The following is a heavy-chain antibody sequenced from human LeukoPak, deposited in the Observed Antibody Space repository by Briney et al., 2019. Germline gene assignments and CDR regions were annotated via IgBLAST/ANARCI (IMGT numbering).Heavy chain of an antibody. CDR1: GYTFTTYG. J-gene: IGHJ3*02. D-gene: IGHD1-26*01. V-gene: IGHV1-18*01. Sequence: ASVKVSCKASGYTFTTYGISWVRQAPGQGLEWMGWISAHNGNTNYAQKLQGRVTMTTDTSTSTAYMELRSLGSDDTAVYYCARNRAYSGSYFDAFDIWGQGTMVTVSS. CDR3: ARNRAYSGSYFDAFDI. CDR2: ISAHNGNT.